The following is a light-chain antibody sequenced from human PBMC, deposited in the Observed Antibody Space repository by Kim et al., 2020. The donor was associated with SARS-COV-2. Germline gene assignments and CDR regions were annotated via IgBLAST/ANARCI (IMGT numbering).Light chain of an antibody. CDR2: KAS. V-gene: IGKV1-5*03. Sequence: DIQLTQSPSTLSASVGDRVTITCRASQSIGNWLAWYQQKPWKAPKVLIYKASTLKSGVPSRFSGSGSGAEFTLTISSLQPDDFATYYCQQYDNYFSWTFGQGTKVDIK. J-gene: IGKJ1*01. CDR1: QSIGNW. CDR3: QQYDNYFSWT.